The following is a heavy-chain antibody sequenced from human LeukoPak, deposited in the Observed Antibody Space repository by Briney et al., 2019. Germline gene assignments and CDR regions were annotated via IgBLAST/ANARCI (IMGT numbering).Heavy chain of an antibody. D-gene: IGHD2-21*02. V-gene: IGHV3-15*07. CDR3: TTDPRLAYCGGDCYS. J-gene: IGHJ5*02. CDR1: GFTLSDHY. CDR2: IISRTDGGTI. Sequence: GGSLRLSCAASGFTLSDHYMDWVRQAPGKGLEWVGRIISRTDGGTIDYAAPVKGRFTISRDDSKNTLYLQMNSLKIEDTAIYYCTTDPRLAYCGGDCYSWGQGTLVTVSS.